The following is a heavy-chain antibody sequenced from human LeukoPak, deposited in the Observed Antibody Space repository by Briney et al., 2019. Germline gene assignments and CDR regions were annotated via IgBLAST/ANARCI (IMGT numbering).Heavy chain of an antibody. J-gene: IGHJ6*02. CDR2: ISSSGSTI. CDR3: GRGHLEWLLYYYYGMDV. CDR1: GFTFSDYY. D-gene: IGHD3-3*01. V-gene: IGHV3-11*01. Sequence: GGSLRLSCAASGFTFSDYYMSWIRQAPGKGLEWVSYISSSGSTIYYADSVKGRFTISRDNAKNSLYLQMNSLRAEDTAVYYCGRGHLEWLLYYYYGMDVWGQGTTVTVSS.